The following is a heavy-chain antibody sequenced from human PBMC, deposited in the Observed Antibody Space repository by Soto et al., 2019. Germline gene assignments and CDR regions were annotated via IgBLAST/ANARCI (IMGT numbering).Heavy chain of an antibody. J-gene: IGHJ4*02. Sequence: QVQLVQSGAEEKKPGASVKVSCKASGYTFTSYAMHWVRQAPGQRLEWMGWINAGNGNTKYSQKFQGRVTITRHTSASTAYMELSSLRSEDTAVYYCARGVAPYYFDYWGQGTLVTVSS. CDR1: GYTFTSYA. D-gene: IGHD2-15*01. CDR3: ARGVAPYYFDY. V-gene: IGHV1-3*05. CDR2: INAGNGNT.